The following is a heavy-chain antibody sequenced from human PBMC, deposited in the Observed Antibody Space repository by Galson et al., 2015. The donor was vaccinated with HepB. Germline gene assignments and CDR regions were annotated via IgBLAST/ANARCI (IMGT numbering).Heavy chain of an antibody. D-gene: IGHD4/OR15-4a*01. J-gene: IGHJ4*02. CDR2: ISAHSGNT. Sequence: SCKASGYTFTTNGISWVRQAPGQGLEWMGWISAHSGNTKYAQNLQGRVTLTRDTSTSTACLELRSLRSDDTAAYYCARDRDYRFDYWGQGTLVTVSS. CDR1: GYTFTTNG. CDR3: ARDRDYRFDY. V-gene: IGHV1-18*04.